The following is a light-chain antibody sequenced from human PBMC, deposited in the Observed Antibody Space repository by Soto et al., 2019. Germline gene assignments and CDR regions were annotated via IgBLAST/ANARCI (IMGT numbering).Light chain of an antibody. J-gene: IGLJ2*01. Sequence: QSVLTQPPSASGTSGERVTISCSGRSSNIGNNNVNWYQQFPGTAPKLLIYSNKERPSGVPDRFSGSKSGTSASLAINRLQSEDEADYYCAAWDESLNGVVFGGGTKLTVL. CDR3: AAWDESLNGVV. V-gene: IGLV1-44*01. CDR1: SSNIGNNN. CDR2: SNK.